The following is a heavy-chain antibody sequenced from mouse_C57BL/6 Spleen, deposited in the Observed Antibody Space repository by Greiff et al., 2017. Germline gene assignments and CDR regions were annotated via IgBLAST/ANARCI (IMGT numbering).Heavy chain of an antibody. Sequence: EVKLMESGAELVKPGASVKLSCTASGFNIKDYYMHWVKQRTEQGLEWIGRIDPEDGETKYAPKFQGKATITADTSSNTAYLQLSSLTSEDTAVYYCARKGITTVVAHWYFDVWGTGTTVTVSS. V-gene: IGHV14-2*01. CDR1: GFNIKDYY. D-gene: IGHD1-1*01. J-gene: IGHJ1*03. CDR3: ARKGITTVVAHWYFDV. CDR2: IDPEDGET.